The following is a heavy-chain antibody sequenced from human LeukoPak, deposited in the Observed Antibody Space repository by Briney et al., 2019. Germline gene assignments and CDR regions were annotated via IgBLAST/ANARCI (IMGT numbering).Heavy chain of an antibody. J-gene: IGHJ3*01. D-gene: IGHD3-3*01. CDR1: GGTFTHFV. Sequence: VASVKVSCKASGGTFTHFVISWLRQAPRHRREGMRGFPPLSGTPAYAKKYQDRVNITTDTSTNTAYMEMSSLRSEDTAMYYCSREGEYYAEAGNLIDAADVWGQGTMVIVS. V-gene: IGHV1-69*05. CDR3: SREGEYYAEAGNLIDAADV. CDR2: FPPLSGTP.